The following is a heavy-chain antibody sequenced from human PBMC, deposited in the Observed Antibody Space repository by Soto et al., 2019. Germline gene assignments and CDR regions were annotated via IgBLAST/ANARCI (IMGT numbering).Heavy chain of an antibody. V-gene: IGHV1-69*13. CDR3: ARARWSSSAGHDY. Sequence: SVKVSCKASGGTLSSYAIGWVRQAPGQGLEWMGGIIPIFGTANYAQKFKGRVTITADESTSTAYLELSSLRSEDTAVYYCARARWSSSAGHDYWGQGTLVTVSS. CDR1: GGTLSSYA. CDR2: IIPIFGTA. J-gene: IGHJ4*02. D-gene: IGHD6-6*01.